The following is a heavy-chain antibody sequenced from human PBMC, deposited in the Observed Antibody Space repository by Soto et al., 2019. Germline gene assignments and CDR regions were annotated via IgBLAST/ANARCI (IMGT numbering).Heavy chain of an antibody. CDR1: GLTFSRYT. CDR2: IIASGVIT. D-gene: IGHD6-13*01. V-gene: IGHV3-23*01. Sequence: EVQLLESGGGLVQPGGSLRLACAASGLTFSRYTMGWVRQAPGKGLEWVSAIIASGVITYYGDSVKGRFTISRANSHNTVYLQTNSLRAEDTAVYYCATDIRGPEAGTWDFGLWGRCTLVTVSS. J-gene: IGHJ2*01. CDR3: ATDIRGPEAGTWDFGL.